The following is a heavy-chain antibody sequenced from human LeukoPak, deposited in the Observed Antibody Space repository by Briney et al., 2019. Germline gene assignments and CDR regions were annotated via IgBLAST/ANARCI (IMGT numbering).Heavy chain of an antibody. J-gene: IGHJ6*02. CDR2: INPTDGAT. Sequence: ASVKVSCKASGYTFTMYYIHWVRRAPGQGLEWMGVINPTDGATTYAQWFQGRVTMTRDMSTTTVYMDLRSLRSEDTAVYFCAREPPPGRYFDWLLSPGGEGMDVWGQGTTVTVSS. CDR1: GYTFTMYY. V-gene: IGHV1-46*01. D-gene: IGHD3-9*01. CDR3: AREPPPGRYFDWLLSPGGEGMDV.